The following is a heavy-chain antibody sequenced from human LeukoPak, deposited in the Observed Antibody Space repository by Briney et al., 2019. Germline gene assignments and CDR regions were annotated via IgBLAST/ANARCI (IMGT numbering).Heavy chain of an antibody. CDR1: GGSISSSSYY. D-gene: IGHD2-2*01. CDR2: IYYSGST. V-gene: IGHV4-39*01. J-gene: IGHJ5*02. Sequence: PSETLSLICTVSGGSISSSSYYWGWIRQPPGKGLEWIGSIYYSGSTYYNPSLKSRVTISVDTSKNQFSLKLSSVTAADTAVYYCARSLPAAMPASYFGLWFDPWGQGTLVTVSS. CDR3: ARSLPAAMPASYFGLWFDP.